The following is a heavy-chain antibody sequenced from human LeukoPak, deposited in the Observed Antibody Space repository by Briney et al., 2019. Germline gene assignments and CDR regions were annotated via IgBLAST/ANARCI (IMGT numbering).Heavy chain of an antibody. V-gene: IGHV3-49*03. CDR2: FKRKAYGGTK. CDR1: GFIFGDYA. J-gene: IGHJ4*02. CDR3: TREYCSSTSCLGLVDY. Sequence: PGRSLRLSCTASGFIFGDYAMSWFRRAPGKGLEGVGFFKRKAYGGTKEYGESVKGRFTISRNDSKSIAYLQMNSLKTEDTAVYYCTREYCSSTSCLGLVDYWGQGTLVTVSS. D-gene: IGHD2-2*01.